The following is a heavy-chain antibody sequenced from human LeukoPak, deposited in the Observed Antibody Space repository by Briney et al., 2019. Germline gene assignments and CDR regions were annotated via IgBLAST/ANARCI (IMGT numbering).Heavy chain of an antibody. CDR2: IYTSGST. J-gene: IGHJ4*02. CDR1: SSSSY. D-gene: IGHD5-18*01. CDR3: ARHRFLWLLDY. Sequence: PSETLSLTCSSSSSYWSWIRQSAEKGLEWIGRIYTSGSTSYNPSLKSRVTMSVDTSKNQISLKLSSVTAADTAVYYCARHRFLWLLDYWGQGTLVTVSS. V-gene: IGHV4-4*07.